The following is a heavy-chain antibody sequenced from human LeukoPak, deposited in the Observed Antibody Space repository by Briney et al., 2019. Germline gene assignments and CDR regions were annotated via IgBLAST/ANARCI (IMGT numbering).Heavy chain of an antibody. D-gene: IGHD2-15*01. CDR3: AKVAGGGSCYSRGFCEDY. V-gene: IGHV3-30*02. CDR1: GFTFINYG. J-gene: IGHJ4*02. CDR2: IQYSGNNK. Sequence: GGSLRLSCAASGFTFINYGMHWVRQAPGKGLEWVAFIQYSGNNKYYADSVKGRFTISRDNSKNTLYLQMNSLRAEDTAVYYCAKVAGGGSCYSRGFCEDYWGQGTLVTVSS.